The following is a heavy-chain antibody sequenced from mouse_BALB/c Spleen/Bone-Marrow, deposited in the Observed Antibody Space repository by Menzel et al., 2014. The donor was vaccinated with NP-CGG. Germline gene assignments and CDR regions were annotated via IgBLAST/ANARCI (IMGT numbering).Heavy chain of an antibody. CDR2: IDPYNGGT. CDR3: AREEYGNGFAY. Sequence: VQLKQSGPELVKPGASAKVSCKASGYAFTSYNMYWVKQSHGKSLEWIGHIDPYNGGTSYNQNFKGKATLTVDKSSSTAYMHLNSLTSEDSAVYYCAREEYGNGFAYWGQGTLVTVSA. CDR1: GYAFTSYN. V-gene: IGHV1S135*01. J-gene: IGHJ3*01. D-gene: IGHD2-10*02.